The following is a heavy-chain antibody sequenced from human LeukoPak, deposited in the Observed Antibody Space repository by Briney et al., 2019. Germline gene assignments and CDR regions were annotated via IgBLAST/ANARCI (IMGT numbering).Heavy chain of an antibody. CDR3: ASGGYQLLAVDY. CDR2: ISNSGAST. Sequence: GGSLRPSCAASGFTFSSYAMTWVRQAPGEGLEWVSAISNSGASTYYADSVKGRFTISRDNSKNTLYLQMNSLRAEDTAVYYCASGGYQLLAVDYWGQGTLVTVSS. CDR1: GFTFSSYA. J-gene: IGHJ4*02. D-gene: IGHD2-2*01. V-gene: IGHV3-23*01.